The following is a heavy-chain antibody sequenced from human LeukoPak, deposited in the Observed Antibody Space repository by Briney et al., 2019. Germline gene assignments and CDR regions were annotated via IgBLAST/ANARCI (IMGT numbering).Heavy chain of an antibody. J-gene: IGHJ6*02. CDR1: GGTFSGYA. CDR3: ARAIWFGELLSPHDYYYGMDV. D-gene: IGHD3-10*01. V-gene: IGHV1-69*04. Sequence: GASVKVSCKASGGTFSGYAISWVRQAPGQGLEWMGRIIPILGIANYAQKFQGRVTITADKSTSTAYMELSSLRSEDTAVYYCARAIWFGELLSPHDYYYGMDVWGQGTTVTVSS. CDR2: IIPILGIA.